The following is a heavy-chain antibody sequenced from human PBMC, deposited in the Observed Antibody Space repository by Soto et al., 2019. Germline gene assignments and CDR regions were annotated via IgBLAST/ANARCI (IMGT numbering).Heavy chain of an antibody. Sequence: PSETLSLTFAVYGGSFSVYYWTWIRQPPGTGLEWIGQINHSGSNKHTQYLKSRVTISVDQSKNQSSLKMTSVTAAETAVYYCARDTITGLFDYWGQGTLVT. CDR3: ARDTITGLFDY. V-gene: IGHV4-34*01. J-gene: IGHJ4*02. CDR1: GGSFSVYY. D-gene: IGHD1-1*01. CDR2: INHSGSN.